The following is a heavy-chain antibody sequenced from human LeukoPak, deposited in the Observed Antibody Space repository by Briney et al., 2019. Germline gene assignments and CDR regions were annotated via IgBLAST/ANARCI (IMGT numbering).Heavy chain of an antibody. V-gene: IGHV3-30*18. J-gene: IGHJ5*02. CDR2: ISYDGSKK. CDR3: AKDRRSNWAFDP. D-gene: IGHD3-16*01. CDR1: GFTFSRNG. Sequence: GGSLRLSCAASGFTFSRNGMHWVRQAPGKGLEWVAVISYDGSKKCYADSVKDRFTISRDNSKNTLYLQMSSLRAEDSAVYYCAKDRRSNWAFDPWGQGTLVTVSS.